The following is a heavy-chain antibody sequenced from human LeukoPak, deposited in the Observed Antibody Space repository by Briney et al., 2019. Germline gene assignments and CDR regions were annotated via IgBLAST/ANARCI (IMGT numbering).Heavy chain of an antibody. CDR1: GFTFSSYA. Sequence: PGRSLRLSCAASGFTFSSYAMHWVRQAPGKGLEWVAVISYDGSNKYYADSVKGRFTISRDNSKNTLYLQMNSLRAEDTAVYYCAKETVSSTSCFYDYWGQGTLVTVSS. J-gene: IGHJ4*02. D-gene: IGHD2-2*01. CDR2: ISYDGSNK. V-gene: IGHV3-30*04. CDR3: AKETVSSTSCFYDY.